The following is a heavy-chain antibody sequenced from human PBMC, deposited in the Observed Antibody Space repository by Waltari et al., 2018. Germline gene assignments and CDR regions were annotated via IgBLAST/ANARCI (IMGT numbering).Heavy chain of an antibody. CDR1: GGSFSGYY. CDR3: ARGAPPAWRSYSAFDY. CDR2: INHSGST. V-gene: IGHV4-34*01. J-gene: IGHJ4*02. Sequence: QVQLQQWGAGLLKPSETLSLTCAVYGGSFSGYYWSWIRQPPGKGLEWIGEINHSGSTNYNPSLKSRVTISVDTAKNQFSLKLSSVTAADTAVYYCARGAPPAWRSYSAFDYWGQGTLVTVSS. D-gene: IGHD1-26*01.